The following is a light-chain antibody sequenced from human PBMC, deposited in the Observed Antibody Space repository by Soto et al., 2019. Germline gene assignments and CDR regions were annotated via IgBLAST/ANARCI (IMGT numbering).Light chain of an antibody. V-gene: IGKV1-5*03. CDR2: KAS. Sequence: DLQMTQSPSTLSASVGARVTITCRASQSISSWLAWYQQKPGKAPKLLIYKASSLESGVPSRFSGSGSGTEFTITISSLQPDDGATYDGQQYNSYPWTFGQGTKVDIK. J-gene: IGKJ1*01. CDR3: QQYNSYPWT. CDR1: QSISSW.